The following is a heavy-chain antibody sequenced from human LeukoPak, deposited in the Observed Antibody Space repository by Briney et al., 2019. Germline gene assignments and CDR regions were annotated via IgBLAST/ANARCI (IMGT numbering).Heavy chain of an antibody. J-gene: IGHJ4*02. V-gene: IGHV1-2*02. CDR1: GYSFTDYY. Sequence: GASVKVSCKASGYSFTDYYVYWVRQAPGQGLEWMGWINPNSGVTTYGQKFQGRVTMTRDTSISTVYMEVSGLRYDDTAVYYCARDGGIYYDNSGTYCGPGDYWGQGTLITVSS. CDR3: ARDGGIYYDNSGTYCGPGDY. CDR2: INPNSGVT. D-gene: IGHD3-22*01.